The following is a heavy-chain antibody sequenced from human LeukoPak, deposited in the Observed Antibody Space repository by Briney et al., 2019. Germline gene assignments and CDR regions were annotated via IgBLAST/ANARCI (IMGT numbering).Heavy chain of an antibody. CDR2: INHSGST. J-gene: IGHJ4*02. Sequence: SETLSLTCAVYGGSFSGYYWSWIRQPPGKGLEWIGEINHSGSTNYNPSLKSRATISVDTSKNQFSLKLSSVTAADTAVYYCARPAYCGGDCSKPYFDYWGQGTLVTVSS. D-gene: IGHD2-21*02. CDR3: ARPAYCGGDCSKPYFDY. V-gene: IGHV4-34*01. CDR1: GGSFSGYY.